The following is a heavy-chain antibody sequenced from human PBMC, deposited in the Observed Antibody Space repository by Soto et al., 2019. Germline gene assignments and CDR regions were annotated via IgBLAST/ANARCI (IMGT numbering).Heavy chain of an antibody. CDR2: ISGSGGRT. CDR3: AKDPNGDYVGAFDI. Sequence: EVQLLESGGNLIQSGGSLRLSCAASGFTLRNYAMSWVRQAPGAGPEWVSGISGSGGRTYYADSVKGRFTISRDNSNNALFLQMNSLRAEDTALYYCAKDPNGDYVGAFDIWGRGTMVTVSS. D-gene: IGHD4-17*01. J-gene: IGHJ3*02. CDR1: GFTLRNYA. V-gene: IGHV3-23*01.